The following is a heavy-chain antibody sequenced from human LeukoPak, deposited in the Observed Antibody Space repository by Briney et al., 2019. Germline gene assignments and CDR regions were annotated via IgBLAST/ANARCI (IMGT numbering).Heavy chain of an antibody. Sequence: PSEALSLTCTVSGGSISSYYWSWIRQPPGKGLEWIGYIYYSGSTNYNPSLKSRVTISVDTSKNQFSLKLSSVTAADTAVYYCARGNMVRGVIIGMDVWGQGTTVTVSS. D-gene: IGHD3-10*01. CDR2: IYYSGST. V-gene: IGHV4-59*01. CDR1: GGSISSYY. CDR3: ARGNMVRGVIIGMDV. J-gene: IGHJ6*02.